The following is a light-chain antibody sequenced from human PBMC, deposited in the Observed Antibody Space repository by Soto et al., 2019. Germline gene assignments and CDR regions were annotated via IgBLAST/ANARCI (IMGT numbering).Light chain of an antibody. CDR3: QQYGISQNT. CDR1: QSVSSGY. V-gene: IGKV3-20*01. Sequence: TVMTQSPGTLSLSPGEIATLSCRASQSVSSGYLAWYQQKPGQAPRLLIFGASNRATGIPDRFTGSGSGTDFTLTISRLEPEDFAVYYCQQYGISQNTFGQGTKLEIK. CDR2: GAS. J-gene: IGKJ2*01.